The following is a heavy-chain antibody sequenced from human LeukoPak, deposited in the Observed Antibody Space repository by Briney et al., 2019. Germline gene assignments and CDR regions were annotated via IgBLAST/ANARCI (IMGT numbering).Heavy chain of an antibody. CDR1: GGSVSSGSYY. CDR3: ASSQWLAYYFDY. D-gene: IGHD6-19*01. V-gene: IGHV4-61*01. J-gene: IGHJ4*02. Sequence: ASETLSLTCTVSGGSVSSGSYYWSWIRQPPGQGLEWIGYIYYSGSTNYNPSLKSRVTISVDTSKNQFSLKLSSVTAADTAVYYCASSQWLAYYFDYWGQGTLVTVSS. CDR2: IYYSGST.